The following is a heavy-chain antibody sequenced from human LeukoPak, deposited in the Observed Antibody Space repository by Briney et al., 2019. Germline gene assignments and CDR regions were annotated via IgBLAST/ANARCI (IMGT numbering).Heavy chain of an antibody. CDR2: ISYDGSNK. D-gene: IGHD3-3*01. V-gene: IGHV3-30*04. CDR3: ARERAIFGVVQYYYGMDV. CDR1: GFTFSSYA. Sequence: GGSLRLSCAASGFTFSSYAMHWVRQAPGKGLEWVAVISYDGSNKYYADSVKGRFTIFRDNSKNTLYLQMNGLRAEDTAVYYCARERAIFGVVQYYYGMDVWGQGTTVTVSS. J-gene: IGHJ6*02.